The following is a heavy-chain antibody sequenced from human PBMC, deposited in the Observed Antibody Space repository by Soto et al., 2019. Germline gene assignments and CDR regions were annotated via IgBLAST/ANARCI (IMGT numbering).Heavy chain of an antibody. CDR2: IKEDGSER. D-gene: IGHD2-21*01. CDR3: ASARHIGP. CDR1: GFTFSNYW. Sequence: EVQLVESGGDLVQPGGSLRLSCAASGFTFSNYWMSWVRQAPGKGLEWVANIKEDGSERNYVDSVKGRFTISRDNAENSLFLQMNSLRGEDTAVYYCASARHIGPWCQGTLVTVSS. J-gene: IGHJ5*02. V-gene: IGHV3-7*01.